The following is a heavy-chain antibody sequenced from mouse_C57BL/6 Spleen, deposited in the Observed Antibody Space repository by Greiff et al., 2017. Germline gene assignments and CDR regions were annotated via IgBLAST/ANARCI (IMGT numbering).Heavy chain of an antibody. CDR3: ARDYYGSRLYFDY. J-gene: IGHJ2*01. V-gene: IGHV5-6*01. Sequence: EVKVVESGGDLVKPGGSLKLSCAASGFTFSSYGMSWVRQTPDKRLEWVATISSGGSYTYYPDSVKGRFTISRDNAKNTLYLQMSSLKSEDTAMYYCARDYYGSRLYFDYWGQGTTRTVSS. CDR2: ISSGGSYT. CDR1: GFTFSSYG. D-gene: IGHD1-1*01.